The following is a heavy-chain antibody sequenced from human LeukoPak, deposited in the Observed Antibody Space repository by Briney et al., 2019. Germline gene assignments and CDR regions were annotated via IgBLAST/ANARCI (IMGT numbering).Heavy chain of an antibody. CDR2: IYYSGST. D-gene: IGHD3-22*01. J-gene: IGHJ4*02. V-gene: IGHV4-59*01. CDR3: ARSGSYYYDSSGSFFDY. CDR1: GGSISSYY. Sequence: SETLSLTCTVSGGSISSYYWSWIRQPPGKGLEWIGYIYYSGSTNYNPSLKSRVTISVDTSKNQFSLKLSSVTAADTAAYYCARSGSYYYDSSGSFFDYWGQGTLVTVSS.